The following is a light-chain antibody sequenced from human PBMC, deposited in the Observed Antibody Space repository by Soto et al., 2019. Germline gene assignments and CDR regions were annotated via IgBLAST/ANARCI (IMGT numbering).Light chain of an antibody. CDR2: GAS. V-gene: IGKV3-20*01. CDR1: QSVSSNY. CDR3: QQYCSSPPK. J-gene: IGKJ1*01. Sequence: EIVLTQSPATLSLSPGERATLSCRASQSVSSNYLAWYQRKPGQAPRLLIYGASSRSTDSPYTFSGSGSGTGFTLTITGLEPDDFAVDYCQQYCSSPPKLGKGTKVEVK.